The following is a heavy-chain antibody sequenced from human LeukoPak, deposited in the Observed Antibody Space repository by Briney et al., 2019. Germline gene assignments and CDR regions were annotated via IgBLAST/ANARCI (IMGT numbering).Heavy chain of an antibody. D-gene: IGHD4-17*01. V-gene: IGHV4-34*01. CDR2: INHSGST. CDR3: ARSYGDYFSRYYYYYMDV. Sequence: SETLSLTCAVYGGSFSGYYWSWIRQPPGKGLEWIGEINHSGSTNYNPSLKSRVTISVDTSKNQFSLKLSSVTAADTAVYYCARSYGDYFSRYYYYYMDVWGKGTTVTVSS. CDR1: GGSFSGYY. J-gene: IGHJ6*03.